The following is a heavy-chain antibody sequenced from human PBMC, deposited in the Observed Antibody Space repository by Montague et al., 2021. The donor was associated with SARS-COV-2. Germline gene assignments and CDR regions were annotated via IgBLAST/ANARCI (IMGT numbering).Heavy chain of an antibody. J-gene: IGHJ6*02. CDR2: INHSGST. Sequence: SETLSLTCAVYGGSFSGYYWSWIRQPPGKGLEWIGEINHSGSTNYNPSLKSRVTISVDTSKTQFSLTLSSVTAADTAVYYCARGRRILLWFGELLSGGGYYGMDVWGQGTTVTVSS. V-gene: IGHV4-34*01. CDR1: GGSFSGYY. CDR3: ARGRRILLWFGELLSGGGYYGMDV. D-gene: IGHD3-10*01.